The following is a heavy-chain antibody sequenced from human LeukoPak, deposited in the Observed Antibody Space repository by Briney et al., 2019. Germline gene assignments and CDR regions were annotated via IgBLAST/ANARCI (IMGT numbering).Heavy chain of an antibody. J-gene: IGHJ5*02. Sequence: SETLSLTCAVYGGSFSGYYWSWIRQPSGKGLEWIGEINHSGSTNYNPSLKSRVTISVDTSKNQFSLKLSSVTAADTAVYYCARVRYSSSWYVPNWFDPWGQGTLVTVSS. CDR2: INHSGST. CDR1: GGSFSGYY. CDR3: ARVRYSSSWYVPNWFDP. V-gene: IGHV4-34*01. D-gene: IGHD6-13*01.